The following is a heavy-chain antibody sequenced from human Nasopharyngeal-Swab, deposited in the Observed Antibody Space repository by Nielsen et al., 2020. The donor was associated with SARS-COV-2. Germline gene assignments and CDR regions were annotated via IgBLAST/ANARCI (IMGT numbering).Heavy chain of an antibody. Sequence: GESLKISCKGSGYSFTSYWIGWVRQMPGKGLEWMGIIYPGDSDTRYSPPFQGQVTISADKSISTAYLQWSSLKASDTAMYYCARHNCGGDCYSNDWYFDLWGRGTLVTVSS. V-gene: IGHV5-51*01. CDR2: IYPGDSDT. D-gene: IGHD2-21*02. J-gene: IGHJ2*01. CDR3: ARHNCGGDCYSNDWYFDL. CDR1: GYSFTSYW.